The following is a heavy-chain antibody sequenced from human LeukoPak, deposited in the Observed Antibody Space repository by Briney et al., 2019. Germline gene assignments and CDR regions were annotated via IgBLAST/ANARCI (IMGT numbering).Heavy chain of an antibody. D-gene: IGHD1-26*01. CDR2: ISPSGGNR. Sequence: GGSLRLSCVGSGFIFGGYTMNWVRQAPGKGLEWLSYISPSGGNRFYADSVKGRFTISRDNAKNSLYLQMNSLRAEDTAVYYCVYGRPGATFDYWGQGTLVTVSS. CDR1: GFIFGGYT. J-gene: IGHJ4*02. V-gene: IGHV3-48*04. CDR3: VYGRPGATFDY.